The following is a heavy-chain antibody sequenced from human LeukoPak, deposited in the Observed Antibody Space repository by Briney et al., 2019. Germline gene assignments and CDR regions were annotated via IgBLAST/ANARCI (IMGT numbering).Heavy chain of an antibody. J-gene: IGHJ4*02. CDR2: IYYSGDNSGDT. V-gene: IGHV4-39*01. D-gene: IGHD5-18*01. CDR3: ARLRGYTDGPPAY. Sequence: PSETLSLTCTVSGGSISSSSYYWGWIRQPPWKGLEWIGSIYYSGDNSGDTYYNPSLKSRVTISVDTSKNQFTLKLSSVTAADTAVYFCARLRGYTDGPPAYWGQGTLVTVSP. CDR1: GGSISSSSYY.